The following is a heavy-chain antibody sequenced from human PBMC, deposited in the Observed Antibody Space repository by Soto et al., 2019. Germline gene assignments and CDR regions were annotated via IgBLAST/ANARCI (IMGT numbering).Heavy chain of an antibody. CDR3: AREDIVVVPAANGGVAY. Sequence: QVQLVESGGGVVQPGRSLRLSCAASGFTFSSYGMHWVRQAPGKGLEWVAVIWYDGSNKYYADSVKGRFIISRDSSKSALDRQMSSMGAEDTAVYYCAREDIVVVPAANGGVAYWGQGSLVTVSS. V-gene: IGHV3-33*01. CDR2: IWYDGSNK. CDR1: GFTFSSYG. D-gene: IGHD2-2*01. J-gene: IGHJ4*02.